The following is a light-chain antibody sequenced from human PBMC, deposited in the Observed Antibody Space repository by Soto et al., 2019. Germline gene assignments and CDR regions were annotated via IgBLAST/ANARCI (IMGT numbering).Light chain of an antibody. CDR3: QQYVSSPWA. CDR1: QSVTKSF. CDR2: GAS. Sequence: EIVLAQSPGTLSLSPGERATLSCRDSQSVTKSFLAWYQPKPGQAPRIXIYGASRRETGIPDRFTGSGSGTEFTLTISRLEPEDFAVYYCQQYVSSPWAFGQGTKVDIK. J-gene: IGKJ1*01. V-gene: IGKV3-20*01.